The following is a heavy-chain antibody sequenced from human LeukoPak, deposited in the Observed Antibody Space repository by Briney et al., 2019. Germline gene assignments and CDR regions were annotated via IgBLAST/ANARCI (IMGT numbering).Heavy chain of an antibody. J-gene: IGHJ6*02. CDR2: ISSSSTI. CDR3: AKAGSTNYYYGMDV. V-gene: IGHV3-48*01. D-gene: IGHD2-2*01. CDR1: GFTFSSYS. Sequence: PGGSLRLSCAASGFTFSSYSMNWVRQAPGKGLEWVSYISSSSTIYYADSVKGRFTISRDNSKNTLYLQMNSLRAEDTAVYYCAKAGSTNYYYGMDVWGQGTTVTVSS.